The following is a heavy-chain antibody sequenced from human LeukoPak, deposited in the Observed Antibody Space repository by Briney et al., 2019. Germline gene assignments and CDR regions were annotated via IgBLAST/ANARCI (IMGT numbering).Heavy chain of an antibody. CDR3: ARWAGVVIIIGWFDP. CDR1: GYTFTSYG. Sequence: ASVKVSCKASGYTFTSYGISWVRQAPGQGLEWVGWIRAYNGNTNYAHKLHGRVTMTTDTSTSTDYIELRRLRPADTDVYCCARWAGVVIIIGWFDPGGQGPLVPV. J-gene: IGHJ5*02. V-gene: IGHV1-18*01. CDR2: IRAYNGNT. D-gene: IGHD3-3*01.